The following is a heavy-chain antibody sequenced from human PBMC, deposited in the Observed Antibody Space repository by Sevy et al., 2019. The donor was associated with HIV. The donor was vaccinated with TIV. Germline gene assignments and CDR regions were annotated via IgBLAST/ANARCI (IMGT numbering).Heavy chain of an antibody. CDR2: IKQDGSGK. J-gene: IGHJ6*02. V-gene: IGHV3-7*01. Sequence: GEALKISCAASEFPYSSYWMSWVRQAPGKGLEWVANIKQDGSGKYYVDSVKGRSTIYRDNAKHSLYLQMNGLRAEDTAVYYCARSGASNDYGMDVWGQGTTVTVSS. D-gene: IGHD2-8*02. CDR3: ARSGASNDYGMDV. CDR1: EFPYSSYW.